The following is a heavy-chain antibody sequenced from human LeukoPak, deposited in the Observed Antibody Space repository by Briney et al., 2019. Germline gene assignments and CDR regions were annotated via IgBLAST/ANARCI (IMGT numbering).Heavy chain of an antibody. CDR1: GGSFSGYY. V-gene: IGHV4-34*01. CDR2: INHSGGT. D-gene: IGHD1-7*01. CDR3: ARVRTTNWFDP. Sequence: SETLSLTCAVYGGSFSGYYWSWIRQPPGKGLEWIGEINHSGGTNYNPSLKSRVTISVDTSKNQFSLKLSSVTAADTAVYYCARVRTTNWFDPWGQGTLVTVSS. J-gene: IGHJ5*02.